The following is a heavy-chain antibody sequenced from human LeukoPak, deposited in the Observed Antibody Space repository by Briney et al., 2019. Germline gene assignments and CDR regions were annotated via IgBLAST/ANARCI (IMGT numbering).Heavy chain of an antibody. CDR1: GYTFTSYG. CDR2: ISAYNGNT. Sequence: ASVKVSCKASGYTFTSYGISWVRQAPGQGLEWMGWISAYNGNTNYAQKLQGRVTMTTDTSTRTAYLELRSLRSDDTAVYYCARDGPPDYYYDSSGYEGNWFDPWGQGTLVTVSS. V-gene: IGHV1-18*01. D-gene: IGHD3-22*01. CDR3: ARDGPPDYYYDSSGYEGNWFDP. J-gene: IGHJ5*02.